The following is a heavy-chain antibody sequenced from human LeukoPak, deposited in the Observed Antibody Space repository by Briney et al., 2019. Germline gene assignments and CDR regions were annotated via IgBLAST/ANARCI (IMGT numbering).Heavy chain of an antibody. CDR3: ARTGIAALARNYYFGY. Sequence: SETLSLTCTVSGGSISSYYWSWIRQPPGKGLEWIGYIYNSGSTDYNPSLKSRVTISVDTSKNQFSLKLSSVTAADTAVYYCARTGIAALARNYYFGYWAQEPLVTVS. CDR1: GGSISSYY. V-gene: IGHV4-59*08. J-gene: IGHJ4*02. CDR2: IYNSGST. D-gene: IGHD6-13*01.